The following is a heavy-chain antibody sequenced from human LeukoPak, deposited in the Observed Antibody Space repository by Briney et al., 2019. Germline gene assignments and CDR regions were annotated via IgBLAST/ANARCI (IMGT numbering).Heavy chain of an antibody. V-gene: IGHV3-23*01. CDR1: GFTFSSYA. CDR2: ISGSGGST. CDR3: AKELVPSDGDYDQYYYGMDV. D-gene: IGHD4-17*01. J-gene: IGHJ6*02. Sequence: GGSLRLSCAASGFTFSSYAMSWVRQAPGKGLEWVSAISGSGGSTYYADSVKGRFTISRDNSKNTLYLQMNSLRAEDTAVYYCAKELVPSDGDYDQYYYGMDVWGQGTTVTVSS.